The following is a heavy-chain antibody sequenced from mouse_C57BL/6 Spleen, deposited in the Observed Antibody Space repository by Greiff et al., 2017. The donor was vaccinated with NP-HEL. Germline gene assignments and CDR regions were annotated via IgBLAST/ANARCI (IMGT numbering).Heavy chain of an antibody. V-gene: IGHV1-61*01. CDR2: IYPSDSET. Sequence: VQLQQPGAELVRPGSSVKLSCKASGYTFTSYWMDWVKQRPGQGLEWIGNIYPSDSETHYNQKFKDKATLTVDKSSSTAYMQLSSLTSEDSAVYYCAGTTGGGAMDYWGQGTSVTVSS. CDR3: AGTTGGGAMDY. D-gene: IGHD1-1*01. CDR1: GYTFTSYW. J-gene: IGHJ4*01.